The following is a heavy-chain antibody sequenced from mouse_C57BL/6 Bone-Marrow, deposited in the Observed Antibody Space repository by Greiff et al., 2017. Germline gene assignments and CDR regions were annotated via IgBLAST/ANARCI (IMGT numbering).Heavy chain of an antibody. CDR1: GYSFTGYF. J-gene: IGHJ3*01. CDR3: ARGGVYYSNYLFAY. CDR2: INPYNGDT. Sequence: VHVKQSGPELVKPGDSVKISCKASGYSFTGYFMNWVMQSHGKSLEWIGRINPYNGDTFYNQKFKGKATLTVDKSSSTAHMELRSLTSEDSAVYYCARGGVYYSNYLFAYWGQGTLVTVSA. V-gene: IGHV1-20*01. D-gene: IGHD2-5*01.